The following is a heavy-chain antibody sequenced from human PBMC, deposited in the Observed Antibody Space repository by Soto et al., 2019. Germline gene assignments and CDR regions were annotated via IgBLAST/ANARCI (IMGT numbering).Heavy chain of an antibody. V-gene: IGHV4-59*08. D-gene: IGHD2-15*01. CDR2: IYYSGST. CDR1: GDSISSYY. Sequence: QVQLQESGPGLVKPSETLSLTCTDSGDSISSYYWSWIRQPPGKGLEWIGYIYYSGSTNYNPSLKSRVTMSVDTSKNQFSLKLSSVTAADTAVYYCASGPCSGGSCYSYYYYYMDVWGKGTTVTVPS. J-gene: IGHJ6*03. CDR3: ASGPCSGGSCYSYYYYYMDV.